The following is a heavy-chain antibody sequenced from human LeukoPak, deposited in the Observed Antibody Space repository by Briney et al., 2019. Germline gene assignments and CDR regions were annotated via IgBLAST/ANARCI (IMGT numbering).Heavy chain of an antibody. CDR2: ISGSGGST. CDR3: AKDIYSGSYYAHY. J-gene: IGHJ4*02. V-gene: IGHV3-23*01. CDR1: GFTFSSYA. D-gene: IGHD1-26*01. Sequence: GGSLRLSCAASGFTFSSYAMSWVRQAPGKGLEWVSGISGSGGSTYYADSVKGRFTISRDNSKNTLYLQMNSLRAEDTAVYYCAKDIYSGSYYAHYWGQGTLVTVSS.